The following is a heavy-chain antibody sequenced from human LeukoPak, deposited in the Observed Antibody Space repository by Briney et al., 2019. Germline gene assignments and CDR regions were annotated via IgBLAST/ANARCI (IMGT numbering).Heavy chain of an antibody. Sequence: SETLSLTCAVYGGSFSGYYWSWIRQPPGKGLEWIGEINHSENTDYNPSLKSRVTISVDTSKNQLSLKLSSVTAADTAVYYCARLFRDALVVVITKRSNWFDPWGQGTLVTVSS. J-gene: IGHJ5*02. CDR2: INHSENT. CDR3: ARLFRDALVVVITKRSNWFDP. D-gene: IGHD3-22*01. CDR1: GGSFSGYY. V-gene: IGHV4-34*01.